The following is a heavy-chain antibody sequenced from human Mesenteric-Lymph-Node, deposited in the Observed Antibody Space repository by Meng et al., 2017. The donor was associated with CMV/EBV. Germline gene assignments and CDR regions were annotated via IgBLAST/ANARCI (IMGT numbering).Heavy chain of an antibody. CDR2: MWYDGSND. CDR3: VRDREFGNYYFGMDV. V-gene: IGHV3-33*01. D-gene: IGHD3-10*01. CDR1: GFTFSTHD. Sequence: GGSLRLSCAASGFTFSTHDMHWVRQAPGKGLEWVALMWYDGSNDFCADSVKGRFTISRDNSENTVYLQMNGLRVEDTAVYYCVRDREFGNYYFGMDVWGQGTTVTVSS. J-gene: IGHJ6*02.